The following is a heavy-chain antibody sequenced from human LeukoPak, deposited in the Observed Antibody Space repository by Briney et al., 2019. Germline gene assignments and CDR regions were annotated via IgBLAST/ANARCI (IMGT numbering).Heavy chain of an antibody. D-gene: IGHD1-26*01. Sequence: GGSLRLSCAASGFTFSSYVMHWVRQAPGKGLEWVSSISSSSSYIYYADSVKGRFTISRDNAKNSLYLQMNSLRAEDTAVYYCARTPSGSYYEYWGQGTLVTVSS. CDR1: GFTFSSYV. CDR2: ISSSSSYI. CDR3: ARTPSGSYYEY. J-gene: IGHJ4*02. V-gene: IGHV3-21*01.